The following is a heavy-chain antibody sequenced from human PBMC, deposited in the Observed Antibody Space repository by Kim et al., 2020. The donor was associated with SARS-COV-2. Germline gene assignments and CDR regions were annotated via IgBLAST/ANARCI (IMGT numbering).Heavy chain of an antibody. V-gene: IGHV3-21*01. J-gene: IGHJ6*02. Sequence: YLYYADSVEGRFTITRDNAKNSLYLQMNSLRAEDTAVYYCARGFYGMDVWGQGTTVTISS. CDR2: YL. CDR3: ARGFYGMDV.